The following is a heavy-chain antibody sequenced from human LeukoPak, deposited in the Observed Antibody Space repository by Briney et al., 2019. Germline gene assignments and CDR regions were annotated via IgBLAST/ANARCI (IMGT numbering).Heavy chain of an antibody. J-gene: IGHJ5*02. CDR3: ARGQSHYDFWSGYYH. CDR2: IYTSGST. Sequence: SGTLSLTCTVSGGSISSYYWSWIRQPAGKGLEWIGRIYTSGSTNYNPSLKSRVTMSVDTSKNQFSLKLSSVTAADTAVYYCARGQSHYDFWSGYYHWGQGTLVTVSS. V-gene: IGHV4-4*07. CDR1: GGSISSYY. D-gene: IGHD3-3*01.